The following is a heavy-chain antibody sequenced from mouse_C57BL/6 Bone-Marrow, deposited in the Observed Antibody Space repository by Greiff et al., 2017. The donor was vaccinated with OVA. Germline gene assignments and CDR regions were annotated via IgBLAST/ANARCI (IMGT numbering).Heavy chain of an antibody. J-gene: IGHJ2*01. CDR1: GFTFTDYY. Sequence: EVKVVESGGGLVQPGGSLSLSCAASGFTFTDYYMSWVRQPPGKALEWLGFIRNKANGYTTEYSASVKGRFTISRDNSQSILYLQMNALRAEDSATYYCARYIYYYGSSYDDYFDYWGQGTTLTVSS. D-gene: IGHD1-1*01. CDR3: ARYIYYYGSSYDDYFDY. V-gene: IGHV7-3*01. CDR2: IRNKANGYTT.